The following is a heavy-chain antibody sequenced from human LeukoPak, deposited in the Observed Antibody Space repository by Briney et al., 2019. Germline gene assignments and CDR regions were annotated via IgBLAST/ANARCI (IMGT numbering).Heavy chain of an antibody. Sequence: GASLQISSQGSGYSFTSYWINWVRPMPGKGLEWMGRIDPSDSYTNYSPSFQGHVTISADKSISTAYLQWSSLKASDTAMYYCARHIAVAGTGYYYYGMDVWGKGTTVTVSS. CDR1: GYSFTSYW. J-gene: IGHJ6*04. D-gene: IGHD6-19*01. CDR2: IDPSDSYT. V-gene: IGHV5-10-1*01. CDR3: ARHIAVAGTGYYYYGMDV.